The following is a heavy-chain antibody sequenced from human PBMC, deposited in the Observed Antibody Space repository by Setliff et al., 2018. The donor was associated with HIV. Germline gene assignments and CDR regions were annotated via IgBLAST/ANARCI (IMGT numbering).Heavy chain of an antibody. CDR2: IFYTGSS. D-gene: IGHD1-1*01. CDR3: TSSRHLTGAFDI. CDR1: GDSISNGYY. Sequence: SETLSLTCSVSGDSISNGYYWGWIRQPPGKGLAWFGSIFYTGSSYYNPSFKSRVTISVDTSKNQFSLRLSSVTAADTAVYYCTSSRHLTGAFDIWGHGTMVTVSS. J-gene: IGHJ3*02. V-gene: IGHV4-39*01.